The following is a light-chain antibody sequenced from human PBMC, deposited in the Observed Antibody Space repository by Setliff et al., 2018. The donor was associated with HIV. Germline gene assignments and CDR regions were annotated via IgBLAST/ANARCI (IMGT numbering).Light chain of an antibody. J-gene: IGLJ1*01. CDR1: SSDVGRYNL. Sequence: QSALAQPASVSGSPGQSITISCTGTSSDVGRYNLVSWYQQHPGKAPKLMIYQATKRPSGVSNRFSGSKSGNTASLTISGLQAEDEADYYCCSNTGSNTYVFGTGTNVTVL. CDR3: CSNTGSNTYV. V-gene: IGLV2-23*01. CDR2: QAT.